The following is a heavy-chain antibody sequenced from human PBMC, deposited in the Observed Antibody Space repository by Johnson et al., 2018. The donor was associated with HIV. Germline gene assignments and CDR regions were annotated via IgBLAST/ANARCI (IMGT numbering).Heavy chain of an antibody. CDR3: ARGDVGAFDI. CDR1: GFTFSSYA. D-gene: IGHD1-26*01. V-gene: IGHV3-30*09. J-gene: IGHJ3*02. CDR2: ISYDGSNK. Sequence: VHLVESGGGVVQPGRSLRLSCAASGFTFSSYAMHWVRKAPGKGLEWVAVISYDGSNKYYADSVKGRFAISRDNSKNTLYLQMNSLRAEDTALYYCARGDVGAFDIWGQGTMVTVSS.